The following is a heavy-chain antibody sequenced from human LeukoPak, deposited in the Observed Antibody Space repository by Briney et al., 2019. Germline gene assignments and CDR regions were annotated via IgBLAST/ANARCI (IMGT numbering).Heavy chain of an antibody. CDR3: ARAEDCSSTSCPRAFDI. J-gene: IGHJ3*02. D-gene: IGHD2-2*01. CDR2: INTDGSST. V-gene: IGHV3-74*01. CDR1: GFTFSSYW. Sequence: GGSLRLSCAASGFTFSSYWMHWVRQGPGKGLVWVSRINTDGSSTNYADSVKGRFTISRDNAENTLYLQMNSLRAEDTAVYYCARAEDCSSTSCPRAFDIWGQGTMVTVSS.